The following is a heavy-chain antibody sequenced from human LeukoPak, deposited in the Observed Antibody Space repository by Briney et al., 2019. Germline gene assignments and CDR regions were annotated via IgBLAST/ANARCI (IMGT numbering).Heavy chain of an antibody. CDR2: IYYSGST. J-gene: IGHJ4*02. D-gene: IGHD2-2*01. Sequence: SETLSLTCTVSGGSISSYYWSWIRQPPGKGLEWIGYIYYSGSTYYNPSLKSRVAISVDTSKNQFSLRLSSVTAADTAVYYCATSPLRDCTTTTCYYDFDCWGQGTLVTVSS. V-gene: IGHV4-59*04. CDR1: GGSISSYY. CDR3: ATSPLRDCTTTTCYYDFDC.